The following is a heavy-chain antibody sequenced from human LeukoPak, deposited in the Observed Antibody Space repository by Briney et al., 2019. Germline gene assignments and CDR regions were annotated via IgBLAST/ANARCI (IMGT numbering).Heavy chain of an antibody. J-gene: IGHJ6*03. CDR3: TTSPLYATYYYYMDV. Sequence: GGSLRLSCAASGFTFSNAWMSWVRQAPGKGLEWVGRIKSKTDGGTTDYAAPVKGRFTISRDDSKNTLYLQMNSLKTEDTAVYYCTTSPLYATYYYYMDVWGKGTTVTVSS. D-gene: IGHD2-8*01. CDR1: GFTFSNAW. V-gene: IGHV3-15*01. CDR2: IKSKTDGGTT.